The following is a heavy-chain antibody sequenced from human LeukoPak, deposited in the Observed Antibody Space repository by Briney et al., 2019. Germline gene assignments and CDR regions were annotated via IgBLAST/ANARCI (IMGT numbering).Heavy chain of an antibody. Sequence: ASVKVSCRASGYTFTDFTSYYIHCLLQAPGQGLEWMGWINPNSGGTYYAHKFQGRITMTRDTSTTTAYMELNRLTADDAVVYFCVRVSTGWYFDYWGQGTLVSVSS. CDR3: VRVSTGWYFDY. J-gene: IGHJ4*02. V-gene: IGHV1-2*02. D-gene: IGHD6-19*01. CDR1: GYTFTDFTSYY. CDR2: INPNSGGT.